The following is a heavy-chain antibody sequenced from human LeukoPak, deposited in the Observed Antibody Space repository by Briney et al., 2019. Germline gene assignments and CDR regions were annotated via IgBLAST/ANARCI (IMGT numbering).Heavy chain of an antibody. D-gene: IGHD2-15*01. CDR3: ARGIMRGSTRIMGY. Sequence: ASVKVSCKASGYTFTGYYMHWVRQAPGQGLEWVGWINPNSGGTNYAQKFQGRVTMNRDTSISTDYVELSRVRYDDTAVYYCARGIMRGSTRIMGYWGQGTLVTVSS. J-gene: IGHJ4*02. CDR2: INPNSGGT. V-gene: IGHV1-2*02. CDR1: GYTFTGYY.